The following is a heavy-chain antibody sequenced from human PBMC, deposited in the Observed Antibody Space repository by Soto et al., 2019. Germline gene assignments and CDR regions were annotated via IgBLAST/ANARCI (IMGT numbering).Heavy chain of an antibody. CDR3: ARDNGPGRRFDH. Sequence: QVHLVQSGVEVKKPGASVQVSCKASGYSFTAYGFNWVRQAPGQGLEWMGYISAYNGKKYYAQKFRGRVTLTTDTTPSTAYMELMSLRSDDTAVDYCARDNGPGRRFDHWGQGTLVTVSS. V-gene: IGHV1-18*04. J-gene: IGHJ4*02. CDR2: ISAYNGKK. CDR1: GYSFTAYG.